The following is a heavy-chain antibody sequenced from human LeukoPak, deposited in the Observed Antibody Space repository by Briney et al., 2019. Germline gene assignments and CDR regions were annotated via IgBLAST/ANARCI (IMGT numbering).Heavy chain of an antibody. D-gene: IGHD6-13*01. Sequence: SVKVSCKASGGTFSSYAISWVRQAPGQGLEWMGGIIPIFGTANYAQKFQGRVTITADESTGTAYMELSSLRSEDTAVYYCARDSSSWYSNRNYYYYGMDVWGQGTTVTVSS. J-gene: IGHJ6*02. CDR3: ARDSSSWYSNRNYYYYGMDV. CDR1: GGTFSSYA. CDR2: IIPIFGTA. V-gene: IGHV1-69*13.